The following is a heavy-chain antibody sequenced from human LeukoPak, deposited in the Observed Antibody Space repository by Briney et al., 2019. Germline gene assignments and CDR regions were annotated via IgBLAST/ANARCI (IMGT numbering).Heavy chain of an antibody. CDR1: GYSFTSYW. D-gene: IGHD6-13*01. V-gene: IGHV5-10-1*01. J-gene: IGHJ5*02. CDR2: IDPSDSYT. CDR3: ARQERGIAAAAWFDP. Sequence: GESLRISCKGSGYSFTSYWISWVRQMPGKGLEWMGRIDPSDSYTNYSPSFQGHVTISADKSISTAYLQWSSLKASDTAMYYRARQERGIAAAAWFDPWGQGTLVTVSS.